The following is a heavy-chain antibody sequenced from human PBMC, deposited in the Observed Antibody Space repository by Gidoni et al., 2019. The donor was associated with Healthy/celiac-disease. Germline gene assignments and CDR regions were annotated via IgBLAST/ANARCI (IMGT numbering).Heavy chain of an antibody. CDR1: GFTFSSYA. D-gene: IGHD6-13*01. CDR3: ARDFGKAAAGPKGYYYYYGMDV. V-gene: IGHV3-30-3*01. Sequence: QVQLVESGGGVVQPGRSLRLSCAASGFTFSSYAMHWVRQAPGKGLEWVAVISYDGSNKYYADSVKGRFTISRDNSKNTLYLQMNSLRAEDTAVYYCARDFGKAAAGPKGYYYYYGMDVWGQGTTVTVSS. J-gene: IGHJ6*02. CDR2: ISYDGSNK.